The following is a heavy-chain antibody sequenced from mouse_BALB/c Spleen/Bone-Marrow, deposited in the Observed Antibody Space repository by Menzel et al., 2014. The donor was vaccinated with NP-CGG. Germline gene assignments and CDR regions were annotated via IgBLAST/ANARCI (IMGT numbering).Heavy chain of an antibody. CDR1: GFNIKDYY. V-gene: IGHV14-1*02. J-gene: IGHJ3*01. Sequence: VQLQESGAELVRPGALVKLSCKVSGFNIKDYYMHWVKQRPEQGLEWIGWIDPENDNTIHDPKFQGKASITADTSSNTAYLQLSSLTSEDTAVYYCAEGGRIPTGLAYWGQGTLVTVPA. CDR2: IDPENDNT. CDR3: AEGGRIPTGLAY.